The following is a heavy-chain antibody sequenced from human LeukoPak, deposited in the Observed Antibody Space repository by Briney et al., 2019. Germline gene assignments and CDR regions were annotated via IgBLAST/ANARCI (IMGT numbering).Heavy chain of an antibody. J-gene: IGHJ4*02. CDR3: ARVPTTPMPVAGTIDG. D-gene: IGHD6-19*01. V-gene: IGHV3-48*01. Sequence: GGSLRLSCAASGFTFSSYSMNWVRQAPGKGLEWVSYISSSSSTIYYADSVKGRFTISRDNAKNSLYLQMTSLRAEDTAVYYCARVPTTPMPVAGTIDGWGQGALVTVSS. CDR2: ISSSSSTI. CDR1: GFTFSSYS.